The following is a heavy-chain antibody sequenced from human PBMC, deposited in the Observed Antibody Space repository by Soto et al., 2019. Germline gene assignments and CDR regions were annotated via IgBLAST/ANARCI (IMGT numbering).Heavy chain of an antibody. CDR3: AKERGYTYDYDAMDV. J-gene: IGHJ6*02. CDR2: ICGRGART. CDR1: GFTFSSYA. Sequence: EVQLLESGGGLVQPGGSLRLSCAASGFTFSSYAMSWVRQAPGKGLEWVSGICGRGARTYYADSVKGRFTISRNKSNNPPHLQTNRLRAADMAVYYCAKERGYTYDYDAMDVWGQGTTVTVSS. D-gene: IGHD5-18*01. V-gene: IGHV3-23*01.